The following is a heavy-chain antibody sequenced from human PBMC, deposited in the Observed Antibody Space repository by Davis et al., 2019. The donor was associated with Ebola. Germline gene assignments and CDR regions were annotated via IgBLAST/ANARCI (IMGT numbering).Heavy chain of an antibody. Sequence: PSETLSLTCAISGDSVSSGGWNWIRQSSSRGLEWLGRTYYSSKWYNDYAVSVKSRITINPDTSKNQFSLQLNSVTPEDTAVYYCARGWLRSGFDYWGQGTLATVSS. J-gene: IGHJ4*02. V-gene: IGHV6-1*01. CDR1: GDSVSSGG. D-gene: IGHD5-12*01. CDR2: TYYSSKWYN. CDR3: ARGWLRSGFDY.